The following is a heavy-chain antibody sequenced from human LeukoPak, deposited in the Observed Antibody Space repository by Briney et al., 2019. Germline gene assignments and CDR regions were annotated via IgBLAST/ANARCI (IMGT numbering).Heavy chain of an antibody. Sequence: ASVKVSCKASGYTFTSYYMHWVRQAPGQGLEWMGIINPSGGGTSYAQKFQGGVTMTRDTSTNTVYMELSSLRSEDTAVYYCARGVVINTLEYYFDYWGQGTLVTVSS. V-gene: IGHV1-46*01. D-gene: IGHD3-22*01. CDR2: INPSGGGT. CDR3: ARGVVINTLEYYFDY. J-gene: IGHJ4*02. CDR1: GYTFTSYY.